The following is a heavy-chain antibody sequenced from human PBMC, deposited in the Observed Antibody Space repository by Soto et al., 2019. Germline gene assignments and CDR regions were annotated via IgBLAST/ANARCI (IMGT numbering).Heavy chain of an antibody. CDR2: IYFDGITT. J-gene: IGHJ4*02. D-gene: IGHD1-1*01. Sequence: GGSLRLSCTASGFTFNTHWMHWVRQAPGKGLAWVSRIYFDGITTNYADSVKGRFTISRDNAKNTLYLQMNILRVEDTAVYFCATAGNHRFDNWGLGTLVTVSS. V-gene: IGHV3-74*01. CDR1: GFTFNTHW. CDR3: ATAGNHRFDN.